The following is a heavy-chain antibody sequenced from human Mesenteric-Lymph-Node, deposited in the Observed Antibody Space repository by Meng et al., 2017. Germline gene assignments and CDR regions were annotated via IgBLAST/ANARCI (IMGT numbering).Heavy chain of an antibody. J-gene: IGHJ5*02. CDR2: IYHSGST. D-gene: IGHD4-17*01. CDR3: ARTNYGDYNWFDP. V-gene: IGHV4-61*08. Sequence: QVQLQESGPRLVRPSETLSLTCTVSGGSVSSSGYYWSWIRQPPGKGLEWIGYIYHSGSTNSNPSLKSRVTISIDTSKNQFSLKLTSVTAADTAVYFCARTNYGDYNWFDPWGQGTLVTVAS. CDR1: GGSVSSSGYY.